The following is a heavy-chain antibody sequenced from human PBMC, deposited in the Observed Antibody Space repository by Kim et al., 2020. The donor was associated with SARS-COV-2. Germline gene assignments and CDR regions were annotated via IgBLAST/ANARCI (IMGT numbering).Heavy chain of an antibody. V-gene: IGHV5-10-1*01. CDR3: ASLGLGKENWFDP. D-gene: IGHD3-10*01. Sequence: GESLKISCKGSGYSFTSYWISWVRQMPGKGLEWMGRIDPSDSYTNYSPPFQGHVTISADKSISTAYLQWSSLKASDTAMYYCASLGLGKENWFDPWGQGTLVTVSS. CDR2: IDPSDSYT. CDR1: GYSFTSYW. J-gene: IGHJ5*02.